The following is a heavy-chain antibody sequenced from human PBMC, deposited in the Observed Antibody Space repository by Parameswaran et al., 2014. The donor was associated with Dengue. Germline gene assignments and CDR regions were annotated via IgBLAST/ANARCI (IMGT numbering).Heavy chain of an antibody. D-gene: IGHD3-22*01. J-gene: IGHJ2*01. V-gene: IGHV4-39*01. Sequence: WIRQPPGKGLEWIGSIYYSGSTYYNPSLKSRVTISVDTSKNQFSLKLSSVTAADTAVYYCARQRTMIVAIHRGVFGYFDLWGRGTLVTVSS. CDR3: ARQRTMIVAIHRGVFGYFDL. CDR2: IYYSGST.